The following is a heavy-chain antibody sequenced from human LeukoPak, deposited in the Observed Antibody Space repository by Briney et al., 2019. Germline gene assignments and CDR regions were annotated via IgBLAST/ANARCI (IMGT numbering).Heavy chain of an antibody. Sequence: PGGSLRLSCAASGFTFSSYAMSWVRQAPGKGLEWVSAISGSGGSTYYADSVKGRFTISRDNSKNTLYLQMNSLRAEDAAVYYCAKHEMRIFGVVLFDYWGQGTLVTVSS. J-gene: IGHJ4*02. CDR2: ISGSGGST. CDR1: GFTFSSYA. V-gene: IGHV3-23*01. D-gene: IGHD3-3*01. CDR3: AKHEMRIFGVVLFDY.